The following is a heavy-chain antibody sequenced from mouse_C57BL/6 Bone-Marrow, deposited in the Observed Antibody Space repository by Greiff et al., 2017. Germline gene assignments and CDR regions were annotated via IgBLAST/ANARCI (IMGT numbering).Heavy chain of an antibody. CDR2: INPNNGGT. CDR1: GYTFTDYY. J-gene: IGHJ3*01. V-gene: IGHV1-26*01. CDR3: ARWDYVLAWFAY. D-gene: IGHD1-1*02. Sequence: VQLQQSGPELVKPGASVKISCKASGYTFTDYYMNWVKQSHGKSLEWIGDINPNNGGTSYNQKFKGKATLTVDKSSSTAYMELRSLTSEDSAVYYCARWDYVLAWFAYWGQGTLVTVSA.